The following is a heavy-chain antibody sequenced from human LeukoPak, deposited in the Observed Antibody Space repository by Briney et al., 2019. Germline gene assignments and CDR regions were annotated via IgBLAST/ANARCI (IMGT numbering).Heavy chain of an antibody. CDR2: IVVGSGNT. V-gene: IGHV1-58*02. CDR1: RFAFTSSA. D-gene: IGHD2-8*01. Sequence: GTSVKVSCKASRFAFTSSAIQWVRHARGHRLEWIGWIVVGSGNTNYAQRFQERVTITRDMSTSTSYMELSSLRSDDTAVYYCAAITGYCSDGVCYIGAFDYWGQGTLVTVSS. CDR3: AAITGYCSDGVCYIGAFDY. J-gene: IGHJ4*02.